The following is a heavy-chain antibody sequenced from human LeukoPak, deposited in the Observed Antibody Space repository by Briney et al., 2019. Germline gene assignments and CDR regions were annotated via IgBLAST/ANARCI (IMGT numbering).Heavy chain of an antibody. Sequence: ASVKVCFKASGYSFINYGITWVRQAPGQGLEWMGWSSPYNGKTNYAQKFQGRVTMTTDTSTNTAYMELRSLRSDDTDVYYCARGGIDIVTVPVSNWFDPWGQGTLVTVSS. J-gene: IGHJ5*02. CDR2: SSPYNGKT. D-gene: IGHD2/OR15-2a*01. CDR1: GYSFINYG. CDR3: ARGGIDIVTVPVSNWFDP. V-gene: IGHV1-18*01.